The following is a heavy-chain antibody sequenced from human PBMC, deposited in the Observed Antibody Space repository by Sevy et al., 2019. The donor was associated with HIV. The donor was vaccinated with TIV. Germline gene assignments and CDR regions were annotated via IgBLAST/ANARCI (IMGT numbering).Heavy chain of an antibody. D-gene: IGHD6-6*01. CDR1: GYTFTSYG. Sequence: ASVKVSCKASGYTFTSYGISWVRQAPGQRLEWMGWITAYNGKTNCAQKLQDKFTMTTDTSTSTGYMELRSLRSDDTAVYYCARDGQVYTSSSGGYYYYGMDVWGRGTPVTVSS. J-gene: IGHJ6*02. V-gene: IGHV1-18*04. CDR2: ITAYNGKT. CDR3: ARDGQVYTSSSGGYYYYGMDV.